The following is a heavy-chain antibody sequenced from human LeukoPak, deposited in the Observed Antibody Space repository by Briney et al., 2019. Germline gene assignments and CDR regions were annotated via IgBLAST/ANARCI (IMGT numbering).Heavy chain of an antibody. Sequence: SETLSLTCTVSGGSISSYYWSWIRQPAGKGLEWIGRIYTSGSTNYNPSLKSRVTMSVDTSKNQFSLKLSSVTAADTAVYYCARGRRSSGWTTNYYYYMDVWGKGTTVTISS. D-gene: IGHD6-19*01. V-gene: IGHV4-4*07. CDR1: GGSISSYY. J-gene: IGHJ6*03. CDR3: ARGRRSSGWTTNYYYYMDV. CDR2: IYTSGST.